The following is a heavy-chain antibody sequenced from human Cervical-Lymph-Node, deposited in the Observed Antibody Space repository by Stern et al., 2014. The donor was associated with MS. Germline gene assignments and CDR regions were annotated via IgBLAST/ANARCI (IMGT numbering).Heavy chain of an antibody. J-gene: IGHJ5*01. V-gene: IGHV1-69*01. Sequence: VQLVQSGAEVTKPGSSVKVSCKASGGTFSDYAISWVRQASGQGLEWMGGIIPIFGSTDYAQNFQGRVTITADESTTTAYMDLSSLRSEDTAVYYCARGAYCGGDCYWGWFDSWGQGTLVTVSS. D-gene: IGHD2-21*02. CDR3: ARGAYCGGDCYWGWFDS. CDR1: GGTFSDYA. CDR2: IIPIFGST.